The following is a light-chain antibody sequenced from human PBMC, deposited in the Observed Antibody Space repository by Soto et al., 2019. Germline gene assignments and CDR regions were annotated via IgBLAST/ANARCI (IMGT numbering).Light chain of an antibody. V-gene: IGLV2-11*01. CDR3: CSYAGRYSWV. CDR1: SSDVGAYDF. CDR2: DVS. J-gene: IGLJ7*01. Sequence: QSVLTQPRSVSGSPGQSVTISCTGTSSDVGAYDFVSWYQHHPGKAPKLLICDVSDRPSGVPDRFAGSKSGNTASLTISGLQAEDEAEYYCCSYAGRYSWVFGGGTQLTVL.